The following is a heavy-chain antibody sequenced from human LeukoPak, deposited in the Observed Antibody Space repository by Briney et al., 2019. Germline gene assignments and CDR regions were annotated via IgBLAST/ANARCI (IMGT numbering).Heavy chain of an antibody. CDR2: IKQDGNEK. Sequence: GGSLILSCAASGFKFNTYWMSWVRQAPGKGLEWVANIKQDGNEKYYADSVKGRFTISRDNGKNSLHLQMNSLRADDTAVYYCAKSPSPYCSSTSCYLDVWGKGTTVTISS. D-gene: IGHD2-2*01. V-gene: IGHV3-7*01. CDR3: AKSPSPYCSSTSCYLDV. J-gene: IGHJ6*04. CDR1: GFKFNTYW.